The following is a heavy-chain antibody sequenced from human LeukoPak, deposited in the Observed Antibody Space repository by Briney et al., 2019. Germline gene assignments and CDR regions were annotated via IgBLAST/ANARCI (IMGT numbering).Heavy chain of an antibody. V-gene: IGHV4-39*01. CDR3: ARRTAAAGHDY. Sequence: SETLSLTCTVSGGSISSSIYYWGWIRQLPGKGLEWIGTISYSGNTYYNSSLRSRVTMSVDTSKNQFSLKLRSVTAADTAVYYCARRTAAAGHDYWGQGTLVTVSS. CDR1: GGSISSSIYY. CDR2: ISYSGNT. D-gene: IGHD6-13*01. J-gene: IGHJ4*02.